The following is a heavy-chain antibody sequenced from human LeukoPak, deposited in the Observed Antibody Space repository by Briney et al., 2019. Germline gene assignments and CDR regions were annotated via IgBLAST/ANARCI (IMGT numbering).Heavy chain of an antibody. CDR3: AGSWGYRALDI. CDR2: IQQDGGEK. CDR1: GFIFRNYW. J-gene: IGHJ3*02. D-gene: IGHD3-16*01. Sequence: GGSLRLSCAASGFIFRNYWMSWARQAPGKGLEWAANIQQDGGEKSYVDSVKGRFTISRDNARSSLYLQMDSLRAEDTALYYCAGSWGYRALDIWGQGTMVTVSS. V-gene: IGHV3-7*01.